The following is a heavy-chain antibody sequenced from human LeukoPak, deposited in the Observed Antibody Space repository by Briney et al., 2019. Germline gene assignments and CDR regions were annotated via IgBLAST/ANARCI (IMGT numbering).Heavy chain of an antibody. D-gene: IGHD3-22*01. CDR2: IYHSGST. Sequence: SETLSLTCAVSGGSISGGDYSWRWIRQPPGTGLEWIGFIYHSGSTYYTPSLRSRVTISLDRSKNQFSLKLNSVTAADTAVYYCVGIRYYYDSSGYYEYFQHWGQGTLVTVSP. CDR3: VGIRYYYDSSGYYEYFQH. CDR1: GGSISGGDYS. V-gene: IGHV4-30-2*01. J-gene: IGHJ1*01.